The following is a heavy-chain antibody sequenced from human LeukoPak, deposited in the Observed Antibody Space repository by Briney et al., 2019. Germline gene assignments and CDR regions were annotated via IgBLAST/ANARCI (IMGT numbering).Heavy chain of an antibody. D-gene: IGHD3-22*01. CDR1: GGSISSYS. CDR3: ARASSGSYYYFDY. Sequence: SETLSLTCTVSGGSISSYSWNWVRQPAGKGLEWIGRIYTSGSTNYNPSLKSRVTMSVDTSKNQFSLKLSSVTAADTAIYYCARASSGSYYYFDYWGQGTLVTVSS. J-gene: IGHJ4*02. V-gene: IGHV4-4*07. CDR2: IYTSGST.